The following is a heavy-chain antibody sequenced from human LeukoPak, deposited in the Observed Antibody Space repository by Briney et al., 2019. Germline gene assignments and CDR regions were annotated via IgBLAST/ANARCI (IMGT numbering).Heavy chain of an antibody. CDR1: GGSISSSSYY. D-gene: IGHD3-3*01. V-gene: IGHV4-39*07. J-gene: IGHJ5*01. CDR3: AREMYYDFWGGYFHS. CDR2: IYYSGST. Sequence: SETLSLTCTVSGGSISSSSYYWGWIRQPPGKGLEWIGSIYYSGSTYYNPSLKSRVTISVDTSKNQFSLKLSSVTAADTAVYYCAREMYYDFWGGYFHSWGQGILVTVSS.